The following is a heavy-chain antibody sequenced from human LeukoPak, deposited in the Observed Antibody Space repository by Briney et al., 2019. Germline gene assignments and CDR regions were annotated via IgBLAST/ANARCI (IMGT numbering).Heavy chain of an antibody. Sequence: GGSLRLSCAASGFTFSSYAMSWVRQAPGKGLEWVSGISGSGDNTYYADSVKGRFTISRDNSKNTLYVQVNSPGTEDTAAYYCAKGSYYDSSGSFYFDYWGQGTLVTVSS. V-gene: IGHV3-23*01. CDR2: ISGSGDNT. CDR1: GFTFSSYA. J-gene: IGHJ4*02. D-gene: IGHD3-22*01. CDR3: AKGSYYDSSGSFYFDY.